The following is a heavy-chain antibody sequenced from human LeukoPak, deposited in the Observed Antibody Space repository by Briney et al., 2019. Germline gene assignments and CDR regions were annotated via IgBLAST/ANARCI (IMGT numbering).Heavy chain of an antibody. J-gene: IGHJ4*02. CDR3: ARGSSTVTYQLDY. CDR1: GGSFSGYY. CDR2: INHSGST. V-gene: IGHV4-34*01. D-gene: IGHD4-17*01. Sequence: KPSETLSLTCAVYGGSFSGYYWSWIRQPPGKGLEWIGEINHSGSTNYNPSLKSRVTISVDTSKNQFSLKVSSVTAADTAVYYCARGSSTVTYQLDYWGQGTLVTVSS.